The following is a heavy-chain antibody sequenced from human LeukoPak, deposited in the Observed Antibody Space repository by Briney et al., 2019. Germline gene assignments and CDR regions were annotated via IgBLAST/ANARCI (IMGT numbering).Heavy chain of an antibody. V-gene: IGHV5-10-1*01. CDR3: ARPLHPLRALDV. Sequence: GESLMLSCKCSGYSYTSYRINWVRQMPGKGLEWMGKIDPSDSYTNYSPSFQGHVSISADKSIGTAYLQWSSLKASDTAMYYCARPLHPLRALDVWGQGTTVTVSS. D-gene: IGHD4-11*01. CDR2: IDPSDSYT. CDR1: GYSYTSYR. J-gene: IGHJ6*02.